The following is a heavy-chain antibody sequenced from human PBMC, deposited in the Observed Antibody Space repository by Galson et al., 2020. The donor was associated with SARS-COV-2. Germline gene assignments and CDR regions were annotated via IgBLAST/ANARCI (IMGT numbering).Heavy chain of an antibody. CDR1: GGSFSGYY. Sequence: ETSENLSLTCAVYGGSFSGYYWSWIRQPPGKGLEWIGEINHSGTTNYNPSLKSRVTISVDTSKNQFSLKLSSVTAADTAVYYCARQKDKAMTFTSYNWFDPWGQGTLVTVSS. CDR3: ARQKDKAMTFTSYNWFDP. CDR2: INHSGTT. V-gene: IGHV4-34*01. J-gene: IGHJ5*02. D-gene: IGHD5-18*01.